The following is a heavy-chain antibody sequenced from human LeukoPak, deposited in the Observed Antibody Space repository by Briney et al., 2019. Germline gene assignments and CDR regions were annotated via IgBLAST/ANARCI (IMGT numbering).Heavy chain of an antibody. CDR1: GYTFTSYD. V-gene: IGHV1-8*01. J-gene: IGHJ4*02. D-gene: IGHD2/OR15-2a*01. Sequence: ASVKVSCKASGYTFTSYDINWVRQATGQGLEWMGWMNPNSGNTGYAQKFQGRVTMTRNTSISTAYMKLSSLRSEDTAVYYCARGLDFPQYYFDYWGQGTLVTVSS. CDR2: MNPNSGNT. CDR3: ARGLDFPQYYFDY.